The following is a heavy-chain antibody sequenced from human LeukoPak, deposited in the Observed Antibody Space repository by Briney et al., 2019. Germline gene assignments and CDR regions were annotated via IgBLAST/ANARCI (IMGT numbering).Heavy chain of an antibody. J-gene: IGHJ5*02. Sequence: GSVKVSFKASGYTFTSYDINWVRQATGQGLEWMGLMNPNRGNTGYAQKFHGRVTMTRNTSISTAYMELSSLRSEDTAVYYCARGVGATHTLTWGQGTLVTVSS. V-gene: IGHV1-8*01. CDR1: GYTFTSYD. D-gene: IGHD1-26*01. CDR2: MNPNRGNT. CDR3: ARGVGATHTLT.